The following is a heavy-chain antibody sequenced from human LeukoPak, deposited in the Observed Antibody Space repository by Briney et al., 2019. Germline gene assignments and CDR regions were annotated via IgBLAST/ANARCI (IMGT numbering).Heavy chain of an antibody. CDR3: ARGDIGGPPGY. D-gene: IGHD4-23*01. J-gene: IGHJ4*02. V-gene: IGHV4-31*03. CDR2: IYYSGTT. Sequence: PSETLSLTCNVSGCSISSSGYYWNWIRQPPEKGLEWIGYIYYSGTTYYNPPLKSRVTISADTSKNQFSLRLSSVTAADTAVYYCARGDIGGPPGYWGQGTLVTVSS. CDR1: GCSISSSGYY.